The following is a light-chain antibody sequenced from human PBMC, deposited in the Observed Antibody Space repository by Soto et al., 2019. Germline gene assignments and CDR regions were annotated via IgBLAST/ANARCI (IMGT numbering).Light chain of an antibody. V-gene: IGLV3-21*04. J-gene: IGLJ2*01. CDR3: QVWDSSSDPYVV. CDR2: YDS. Sequence: SYELTQPPSVSVAPGKTARITCGGNKIGSKSVHWYQQKPGQAPVLVIYYDSDRPSGIPERFSGSNSGNTATLTISRVEAGDEADYSCQVWDSSSDPYVVFGGGTKVTVL. CDR1: KIGSKS.